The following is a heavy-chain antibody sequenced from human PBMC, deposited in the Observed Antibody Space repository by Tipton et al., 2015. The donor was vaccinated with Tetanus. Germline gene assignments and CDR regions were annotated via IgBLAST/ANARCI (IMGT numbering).Heavy chain of an antibody. CDR1: GFTFNRYG. V-gene: IGHV3-23*01. CDR2: IGGSGDTT. J-gene: IGHJ1*01. Sequence: SLRLSCAASGFTFNRYGINWVRQAPGKGLVWVSSIGGSGDTTYYADSVRGRFTVSRDNSKDTVYLDVRSLRDEDTAVYYCATDGLPRGFVMVEATTQKYFRHWGQGTLVTVSS. CDR3: ATDGLPRGFVMVEATTQKYFRH. D-gene: IGHD2-21*01.